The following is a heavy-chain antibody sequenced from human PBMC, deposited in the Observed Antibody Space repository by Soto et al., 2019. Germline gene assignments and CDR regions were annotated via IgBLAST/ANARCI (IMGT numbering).Heavy chain of an antibody. D-gene: IGHD2-2*03. CDR2: TSYDGSNK. CDR1: GFTFSTYG. J-gene: IGHJ4*02. V-gene: IGHV3-30*18. CDR3: AKDGYCSSTSCPPEFDY. Sequence: LRLSCAASGFTFSTYGMHWVRQAPGKGLEWVAVTSYDGSNKYYADSVKGRFTISRDNSKNTLYLQMNSLRAEDTAVYYCAKDGYCSSTSCPPEFDYWGQGTLVTVSS.